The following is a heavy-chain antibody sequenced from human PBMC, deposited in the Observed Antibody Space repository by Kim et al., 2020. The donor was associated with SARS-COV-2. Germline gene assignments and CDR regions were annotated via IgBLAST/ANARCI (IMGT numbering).Heavy chain of an antibody. D-gene: IGHD4-17*01. CDR1: GFTFSSYW. Sequence: GGSLRLSCAASGFTFSSYWMSWVRQAPGKGLEWVANIKQDGSEKYYVESVKGRFTISRDNAKNSLYLQMNSLRAEDTAVYYCARVYGDYDYYFDYWGQGTLVTVSS. J-gene: IGHJ4*02. CDR3: ARVYGDYDYYFDY. CDR2: IKQDGSEK. V-gene: IGHV3-7*04.